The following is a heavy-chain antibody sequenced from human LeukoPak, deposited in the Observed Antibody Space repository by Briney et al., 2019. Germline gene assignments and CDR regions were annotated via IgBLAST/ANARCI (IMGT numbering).Heavy chain of an antibody. CDR3: AKGRPCSGPSCYGSYFHS. CDR2: ISGSGGST. CDR1: GFTFSSYA. V-gene: IGHV3-23*01. J-gene: IGHJ4*02. Sequence: GGSLRLSCAASGFTFSSYAMSWVRQAPGKGLEWGSAISGSGGSTYYADSVKGRFTISRDNSKNTLYLQMSSLRAEDTAVYYCAKGRPCSGPSCYGSYFHSWGQGTLATVSS. D-gene: IGHD2-2*01.